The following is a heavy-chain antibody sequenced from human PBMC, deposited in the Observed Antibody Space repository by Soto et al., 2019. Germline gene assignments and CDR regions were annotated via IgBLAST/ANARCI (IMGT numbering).Heavy chain of an antibody. CDR3: ARDITIFGVVITGLDP. Sequence: ASVKVSCKASGYTFTSYGISWVRQAPGQGLEWMGWISAYNGNTNYAQKLQGRVTMTTDTSTSTACMELRSLRSDDTAVYYCARDITIFGVVITGLDPWGQGTLVTVSS. CDR2: ISAYNGNT. CDR1: GYTFTSYG. V-gene: IGHV1-18*01. D-gene: IGHD3-3*01. J-gene: IGHJ5*02.